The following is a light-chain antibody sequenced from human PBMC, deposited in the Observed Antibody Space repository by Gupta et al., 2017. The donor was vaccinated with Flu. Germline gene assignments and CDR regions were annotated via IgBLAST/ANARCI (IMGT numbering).Light chain of an antibody. CDR1: SSDISSYNY. Sequence: TSSDISSYNYVSWYRQYPGKAPKLMIYDVSNRPSGVSNRFSGSKSGNTASLTISGLQAEDEAYYYCSSYTSTSTGVFGTGTKVTVL. V-gene: IGLV2-14*04. CDR3: SSYTSTSTGV. CDR2: DVS. J-gene: IGLJ1*01.